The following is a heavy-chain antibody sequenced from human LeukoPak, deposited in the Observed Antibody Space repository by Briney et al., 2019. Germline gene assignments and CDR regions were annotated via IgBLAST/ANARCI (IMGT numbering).Heavy chain of an antibody. CDR2: ITSSSNI. CDR1: GFTFSSYS. Sequence: PGGSLRLSCAASGFTFSSYSMAWVRQAPGKGLEWLSYITSSSNINYADSVMGRFTISRDNAKNSLYLQMNSLRDEDTAVYYCARSADPGVHEFDPWGQGTLVTVSS. D-gene: IGHD6-6*01. J-gene: IGHJ5*02. CDR3: ARSADPGVHEFDP. V-gene: IGHV3-48*02.